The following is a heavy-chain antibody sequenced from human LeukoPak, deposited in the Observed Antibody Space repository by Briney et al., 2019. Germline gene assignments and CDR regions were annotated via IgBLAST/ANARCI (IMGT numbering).Heavy chain of an antibody. J-gene: IGHJ4*02. Sequence: PSETLSLTCTVSGASISSYYWTWIRQPPGKELEWIGYIHYSGSSNHNPSLKSRATISVDTSKNQISLKLSSVTAADTAVYYCARSGSSGYYYWGQGTLVTVSS. CDR3: ARSGSSGYYY. CDR1: GASISSYY. CDR2: IHYSGSS. D-gene: IGHD3-22*01. V-gene: IGHV4-59*01.